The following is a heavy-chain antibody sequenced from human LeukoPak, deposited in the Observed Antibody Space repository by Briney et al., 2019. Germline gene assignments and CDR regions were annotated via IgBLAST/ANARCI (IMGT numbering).Heavy chain of an antibody. J-gene: IGHJ4*02. Sequence: GGSLRLSCAASGFTFSSYAMSWVRQAPGKGLEWVSVIITSGARTYSADSVKGRFNISRDNSKNMLYLHMNSLRAEDTAVYYCAKLHYGDYVGNWGQGTLVTVS. CDR1: GFTFSSYA. D-gene: IGHD4-17*01. CDR2: IITSGART. V-gene: IGHV3-23*01. CDR3: AKLHYGDYVGN.